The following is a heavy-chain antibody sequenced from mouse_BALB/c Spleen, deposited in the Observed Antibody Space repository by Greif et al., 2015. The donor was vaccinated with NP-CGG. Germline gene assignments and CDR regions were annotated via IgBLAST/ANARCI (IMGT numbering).Heavy chain of an antibody. J-gene: IGHJ3*01. Sequence: EVKVVESGGGLVQPGGSLKLSCAASGFTFSSYTMSWVRQTPEKRLEWVAYISNGGGSTYYPDTVKGRFTISRDNAKNTLYLQMSSLKSEDTARYYCARHGGTRDWFAYWGQGTLVTVSA. CDR2: ISNGGGST. D-gene: IGHD3-3*01. V-gene: IGHV5-12-2*01. CDR3: ARHGGTRDWFAY. CDR1: GFTFSSYT.